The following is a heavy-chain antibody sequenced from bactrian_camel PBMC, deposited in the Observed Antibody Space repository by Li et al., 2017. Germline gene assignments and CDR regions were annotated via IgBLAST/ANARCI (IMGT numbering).Heavy chain of an antibody. CDR2: INSGGDST. D-gene: IGHD5*01. Sequence: VQLVESGGGSVQAGGSLRLSCAASGFTFRIADMSWIRQAPGKGLEWVSTINSGGDSTDYADSVKGRFTISRYSAKNTLYLQLNSLKTEDTAIYYCSSRTYSMGWDTPDRPGQGTQVTVS. J-gene: IGHJ4*01. CDR1: GFTFRIAD. V-gene: IGHV3S40*01.